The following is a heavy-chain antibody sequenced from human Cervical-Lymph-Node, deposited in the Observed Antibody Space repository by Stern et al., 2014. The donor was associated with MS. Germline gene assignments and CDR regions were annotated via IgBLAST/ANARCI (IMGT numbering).Heavy chain of an antibody. CDR1: GFTFSSYW. J-gene: IGHJ6*02. Sequence: VQLVESGGGLVQPGGSLRLSCAASGFTFSSYWMHWVRQAPGKGLVWISRIKTDGSRADYGDSVKGRFTISRDNAKNTVYLQMDSLRAEDTAVYYCTRDPIVVMSHYYYGMDVWGQGTTVTVSS. CDR3: TRDPIVVMSHYYYGMDV. D-gene: IGHD2-15*01. V-gene: IGHV3-74*01. CDR2: IKTDGSRA.